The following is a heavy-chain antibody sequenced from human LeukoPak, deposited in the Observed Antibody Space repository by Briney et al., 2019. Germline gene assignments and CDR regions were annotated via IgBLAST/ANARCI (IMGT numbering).Heavy chain of an antibody. V-gene: IGHV1-18*01. CDR1: GYTLTELS. D-gene: IGHD6-13*01. Sequence: ASVKVSCKVSGYTLTELSMHWVRQAPGQGLEWMGWISAYNGNTNYAQKLQGRVTMTTDTSTSTAYMELRSLRSDDTAVYYCAREYSSSWYYFDYWGQGTLVTVSS. J-gene: IGHJ4*02. CDR3: AREYSSSWYYFDY. CDR2: ISAYNGNT.